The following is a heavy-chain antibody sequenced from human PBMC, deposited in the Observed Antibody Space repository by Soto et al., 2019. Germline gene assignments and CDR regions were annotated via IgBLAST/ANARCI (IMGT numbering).Heavy chain of an antibody. J-gene: IGHJ6*02. CDR1: GGSFTPYY. D-gene: IGHD2-2*01. CDR3: ARILPVVPSVLASRTRGMDV. V-gene: IGHV4-34*01. Sequence: SETLSLTCAVYGGSFTPYYWGWIRQPPGKGLEWIGEIYHTGSTNYNPSLKSRVTLSADTSKNQFSLKLTSVTAADTALYYCARILPVVPSVLASRTRGMDVWGQGTTVTVSS. CDR2: IYHTGST.